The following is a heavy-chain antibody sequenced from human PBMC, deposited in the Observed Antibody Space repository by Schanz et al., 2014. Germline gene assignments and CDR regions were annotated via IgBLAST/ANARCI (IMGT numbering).Heavy chain of an antibody. J-gene: IGHJ4*02. D-gene: IGHD3-10*01. CDR3: ARGSPENMIRGELDY. Sequence: QVQLVQSGAEVKKPGASVKVSCKASGYTFTNFFLHWVRQAPGQGLEWMGIINPIGGSTTYAQKFRGAVTPTTGTSTDTAYLELTSLRSEDTAVYYCARGSPENMIRGELDYWGQGTLVTVSS. CDR1: GYTFTNFF. V-gene: IGHV1-46*03. CDR2: INPIGGST.